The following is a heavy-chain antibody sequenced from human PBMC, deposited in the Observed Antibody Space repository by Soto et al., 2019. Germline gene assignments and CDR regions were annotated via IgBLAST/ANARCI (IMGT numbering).Heavy chain of an antibody. CDR3: ARGVLLWFGELSGAFDI. Sequence: SETLSLTCAVYGGSFSGYYWSWIRQPPGKGLEWIGEINHSGSTNYNPSLKSRVTISVDTSKNQFSLKLSSVTAADTAVYYCARGVLLWFGELSGAFDIWGQGTMVTVSS. CDR1: GGSFSGYY. V-gene: IGHV4-34*01. CDR2: INHSGST. J-gene: IGHJ3*02. D-gene: IGHD3-10*01.